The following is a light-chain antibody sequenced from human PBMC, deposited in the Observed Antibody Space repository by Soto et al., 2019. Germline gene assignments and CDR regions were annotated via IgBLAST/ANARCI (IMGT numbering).Light chain of an antibody. J-gene: IGLJ2*01. CDR1: SSDVGGYNL. V-gene: IGLV2-23*01. CDR2: EGS. Sequence: QSALTQPASASGSPGQSITISCTGTSSDVGGYNLVSWYQQHPGKAPKLMIYEGSKRPSGVSNRFSGSKSGNTASLTISGLQAEDEADYYSCSSAGSSTYVVFGGGTKLTVL. CDR3: CSSAGSSTYVV.